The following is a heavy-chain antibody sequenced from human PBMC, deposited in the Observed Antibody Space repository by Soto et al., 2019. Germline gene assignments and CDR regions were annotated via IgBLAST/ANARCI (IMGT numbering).Heavy chain of an antibody. J-gene: IGHJ4*02. V-gene: IGHV3-23*01. CDR3: AKDYIRGQWLVHPFDY. D-gene: IGHD6-19*01. Sequence: EVQLLESGGGLVQPGGSLRLYCAASGFTFSSYAMSWVRQAPGKGLEWASAISGSGGSTYYADSVKGRFTISRVNSKDTLYLQMNSLRAEDTAVYYCAKDYIRGQWLVHPFDYWGQGTLVTVSS. CDR2: ISGSGGST. CDR1: GFTFSSYA.